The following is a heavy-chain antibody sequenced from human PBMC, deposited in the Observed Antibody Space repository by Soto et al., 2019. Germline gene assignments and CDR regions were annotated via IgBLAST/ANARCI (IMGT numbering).Heavy chain of an antibody. CDR3: AKGSWADV. D-gene: IGHD7-27*01. CDR2: ISDGGEST. V-gene: IGHV3-23*01. CDR1: GFTFSDYA. Sequence: EVQVLESGVDLVPPGGSLRLSCAASGFTFSDYALIWVRQAPGKGLEWVSGISDGGESTYYADSVKGRFTISRNDSKNTLYLQMNGLRAEDTAVYYCAKGSWADVWGQGTMVTVSS. J-gene: IGHJ3*01.